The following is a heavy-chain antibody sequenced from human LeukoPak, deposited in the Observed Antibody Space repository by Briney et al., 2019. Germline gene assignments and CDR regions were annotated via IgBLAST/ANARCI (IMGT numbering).Heavy chain of an antibody. Sequence: GGSLRLSCAASGFTFSTYGMSWVRQAPGKGLEWVSIVSGGGVNTYYVDSVKGRFTISRDNSKNTLYLHMNSLRVEDTAVYYCAKGHTDYGTGFDLWGQGTLLIVSS. J-gene: IGHJ4*02. CDR2: VSGGGVNT. CDR3: AKGHTDYGTGFDL. D-gene: IGHD4/OR15-4a*01. CDR1: GFTFSTYG. V-gene: IGHV3-23*01.